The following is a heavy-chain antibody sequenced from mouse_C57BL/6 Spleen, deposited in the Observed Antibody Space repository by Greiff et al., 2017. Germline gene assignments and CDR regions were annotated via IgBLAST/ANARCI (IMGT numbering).Heavy chain of an antibody. CDR3: ARGGAIYYDYDGAY. J-gene: IGHJ3*01. D-gene: IGHD2-4*01. CDR2: INPNNGGT. Sequence: EVQLQQSGPELVKPGASVKISCKASGYTFTDYYMNWVKQSHGKSLEWIGDINPNNGGTSYNQKFKGKATLTVDKSSSTAYMELRSLTSEDSAVYYCARGGAIYYDYDGAYWGQGTLVTVSA. CDR1: GYTFTDYY. V-gene: IGHV1-26*01.